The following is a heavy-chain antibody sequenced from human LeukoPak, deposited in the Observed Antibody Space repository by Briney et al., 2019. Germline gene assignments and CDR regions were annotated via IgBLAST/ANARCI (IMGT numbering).Heavy chain of an antibody. V-gene: IGHV3-30*02. CDR3: AKDNLVRTFGGVNAYFDY. J-gene: IGHJ4*02. CDR2: IRYDGSNK. D-gene: IGHD3-16*01. CDR1: GFTFSSYG. Sequence: QPGGSLRLSCAASGFTFSSYGMHWVRQAPGKGLEWVAFIRYDGSNKYYADSVKGRFTISRDNSKNTLYLQMNSLRAEDTAVYYCAKDNLVRTFGGVNAYFDYRGQGTLVTVSS.